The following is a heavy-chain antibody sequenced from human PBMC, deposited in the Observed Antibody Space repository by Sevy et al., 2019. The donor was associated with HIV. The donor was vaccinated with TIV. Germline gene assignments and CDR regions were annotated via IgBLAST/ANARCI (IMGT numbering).Heavy chain of an antibody. CDR3: ARISCTNGVCFQGYYYYAMDV. Sequence: GGSLRLSCAASGFTFSSYSMNWVRQAPGKGLEWVSSISTSSSYIYYADSVKGRFTISRDNAKNSLYLQMNSLRAEDMAVYYCARISCTNGVCFQGYYYYAMDVWGQGTTVTVSS. CDR2: ISTSSSYI. D-gene: IGHD2-8*01. J-gene: IGHJ6*02. V-gene: IGHV3-21*01. CDR1: GFTFSSYS.